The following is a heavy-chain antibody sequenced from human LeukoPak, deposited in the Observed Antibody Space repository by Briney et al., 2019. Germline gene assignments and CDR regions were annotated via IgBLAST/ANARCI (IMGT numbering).Heavy chain of an antibody. D-gene: IGHD6-13*01. V-gene: IGHV5-51*01. CDR1: GYSFTTYW. CDR3: ARSGYSNSWYVY. CDR2: IYPGDSNT. Sequence: GESLKISCKGSGYSFTTYWIAWVRQMPGKGLEWMGIIYPGDSNTRYSPSFQGQVTISAGKSISTAYLQWSSLKASDTAMYYCARSGYSNSWYVYWGQGTLVTVSS. J-gene: IGHJ4*02.